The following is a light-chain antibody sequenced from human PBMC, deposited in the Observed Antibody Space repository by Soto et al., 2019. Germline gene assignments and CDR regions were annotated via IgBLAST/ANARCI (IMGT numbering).Light chain of an antibody. Sequence: EIVLTQSPATLSLSPGERATLSCRASQSVSSYLAWYQQKPGQAPRLLIFDASSRATGIPARFSGSGSVTDFTLTISSLEPGDFAVYYCQQRSNWPSTFGQGTKVEIK. J-gene: IGKJ1*01. CDR2: DAS. CDR1: QSVSSY. CDR3: QQRSNWPST. V-gene: IGKV3-11*01.